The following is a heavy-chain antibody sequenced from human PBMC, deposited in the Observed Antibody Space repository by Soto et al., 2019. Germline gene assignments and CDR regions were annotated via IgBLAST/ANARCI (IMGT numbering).Heavy chain of an antibody. CDR2: ISAYNGNT. CDR3: AXDPNYGDYVEDYYYGMDV. D-gene: IGHD4-17*01. Sequence: ASVKVSCKASGYTFTSYGISWVRQAPGQGLEWMGWISAYNGNTNYAQKLQGRVTMTTDTSTSTAYMELRSLRSDDTAVYYCAXDPNYGDYVEDYYYGMDVWGKGTTVTVSS. J-gene: IGHJ6*04. V-gene: IGHV1-18*01. CDR1: GYTFTSYG.